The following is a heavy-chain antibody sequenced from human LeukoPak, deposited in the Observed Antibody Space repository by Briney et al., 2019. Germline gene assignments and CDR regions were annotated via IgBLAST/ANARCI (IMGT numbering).Heavy chain of an antibody. CDR1: GYTFTSYD. D-gene: IGHD6-13*01. CDR2: MNPNSGNT. V-gene: IGHV1-8*01. Sequence: GASVKVSCKASGYTFTSYDINWVRQATGQGLEWMGWMNPNSGNTGYAQKLQGRVTMTTDTSTSTAYMELRSLRSDDTAVYYCARGSSSWDYWGQGTLVTVSS. J-gene: IGHJ4*02. CDR3: ARGSSSWDY.